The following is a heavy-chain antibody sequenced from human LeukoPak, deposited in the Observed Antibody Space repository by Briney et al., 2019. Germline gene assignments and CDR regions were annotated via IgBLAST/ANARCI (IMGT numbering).Heavy chain of an antibody. Sequence: GASVKVSCKASGYTFSSYGISWVRQAPGQGLEWMGWISAYNGNTNYAQKLQGRVTMTTDTSTSTAYMELRSLRSDDTAVYYCARESVTTPSNGMDVWGQGTTVTVSS. J-gene: IGHJ6*02. D-gene: IGHD4-17*01. CDR3: ARESVTTPSNGMDV. V-gene: IGHV1-18*01. CDR1: GYTFSSYG. CDR2: ISAYNGNT.